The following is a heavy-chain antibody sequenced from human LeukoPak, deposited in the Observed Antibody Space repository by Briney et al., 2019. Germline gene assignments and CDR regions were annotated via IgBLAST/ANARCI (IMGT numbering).Heavy chain of an antibody. CDR1: GFTFSSYS. CDR2: ISSSSSYI. V-gene: IGHV3-21*01. Sequence: GSLRLSCAASGFTFSSYSMNWVRQAPGKGLEWVSSISSSSSYIYYADSVKGRFTISRDNAKNSLYLRMNSLRAEDTAVYYCARDGGYCSGGSCPNWFDPWGQGTLVTVSS. CDR3: ARDGGYCSGGSCPNWFDP. D-gene: IGHD2-15*01. J-gene: IGHJ5*02.